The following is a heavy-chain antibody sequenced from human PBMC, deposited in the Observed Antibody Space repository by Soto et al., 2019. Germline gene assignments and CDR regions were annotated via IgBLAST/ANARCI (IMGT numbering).Heavy chain of an antibody. Sequence: PSETLSLTCTVSGGSISSGGYYWSWIRQHPGKGLEWIGYIYYSGSTYYNPSLKSRVTISVDTSKNQFSLKLSSVTAADTAVYYCARESYSSSPSFDYWGQGTLVTVPQ. J-gene: IGHJ4*02. CDR2: IYYSGST. V-gene: IGHV4-31*03. CDR1: GGSISSGGYY. CDR3: ARESYSSSPSFDY. D-gene: IGHD6-13*01.